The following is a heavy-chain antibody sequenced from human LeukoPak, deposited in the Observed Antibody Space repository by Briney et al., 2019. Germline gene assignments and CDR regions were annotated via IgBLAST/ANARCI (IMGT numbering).Heavy chain of an antibody. J-gene: IGHJ4*02. D-gene: IGHD1-26*01. CDR1: GFTFDDYA. CDR2: ISGDGGST. CDR3: AKDIVVEGATGTFDY. V-gene: IGHV3-43*02. Sequence: GGSLRLSCAASGFTFDDYAMHWGRQAPGKGLGWVSLISGDGGSTYYADSVKGRFTISRDNSKNSLYLQMNSLRTEDTALYYCAKDIVVEGATGTFDYWGQGTLVTVSS.